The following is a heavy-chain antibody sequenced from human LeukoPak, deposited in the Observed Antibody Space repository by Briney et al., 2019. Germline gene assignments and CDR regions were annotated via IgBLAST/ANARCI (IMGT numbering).Heavy chain of an antibody. Sequence: PSETLSLTCSVSGDYIGSSFWSWLRQPPGKGLEWIGYIYYSRSTNYNPSLKSRVTMSVDTSKNQFSLKLTSVSASVTAVFYCARTRGDPNWYFDLWGRGILVTVSS. CDR3: ARTRGDPNWYFDL. CDR1: GDYIGSSF. V-gene: IGHV4-59*08. J-gene: IGHJ2*01. D-gene: IGHD3-10*01. CDR2: IYYSRST.